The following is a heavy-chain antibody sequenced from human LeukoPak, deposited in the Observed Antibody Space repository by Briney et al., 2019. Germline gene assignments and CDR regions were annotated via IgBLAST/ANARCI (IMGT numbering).Heavy chain of an antibody. CDR2: ISGSGGST. V-gene: IGHV3-23*01. CDR3: ANHLS. CDR1: AFIFSGHW. Sequence: GGSLRLSCEGSAFIFSGHWMNWVRQTPGKGLEWVSAISGSGGSTYYADSVKGRFTISRDNSKNTLYLQMNSLRAEDTAVYYCANHLSWGQGTLVTVSS. J-gene: IGHJ5*02.